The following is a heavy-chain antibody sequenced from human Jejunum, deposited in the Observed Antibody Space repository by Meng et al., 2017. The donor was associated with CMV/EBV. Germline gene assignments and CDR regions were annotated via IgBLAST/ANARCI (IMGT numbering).Heavy chain of an antibody. CDR2: IDWDGDT. Sequence: SGFSVSSSEMCVSWVRQPPGKALEWLALIDWDGDTYYSTFLKTRLTISKDTSKNQVVLTMSNMDPADTATYYCARTKGGRGFIDFWGQGTLVTVSS. CDR1: GFSVSSSEMC. D-gene: IGHD2-15*01. J-gene: IGHJ4*02. V-gene: IGHV2-70*18. CDR3: ARTKGGRGFIDF.